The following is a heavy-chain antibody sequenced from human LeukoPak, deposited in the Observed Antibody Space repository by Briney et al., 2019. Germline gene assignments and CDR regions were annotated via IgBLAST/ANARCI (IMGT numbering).Heavy chain of an antibody. V-gene: IGHV4-34*01. D-gene: IGHD5/OR15-5a*01. CDR1: GGSFSGYY. J-gene: IGHJ4*02. Sequence: SETLSLTCAVYGGSFSGYYWSWIRQPPGKGLEWIGEINHSGSTNYNPSLKSRVTISVDTSKNQFSLKLSSVTAADTAVYYCARESTTNDGSGLGYWGQGTLVTVSS. CDR3: ARESTTNDGSGLGY. CDR2: INHSGST.